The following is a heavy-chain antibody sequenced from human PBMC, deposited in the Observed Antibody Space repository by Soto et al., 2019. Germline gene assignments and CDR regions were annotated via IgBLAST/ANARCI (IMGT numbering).Heavy chain of an antibody. V-gene: IGHV1-69*13. CDR2: IIPIFGTA. CDR1: GGTFSSYA. CDR3: ATPGSARSSGSPTYYYYYGMDV. D-gene: IGHD6-19*01. J-gene: IGHJ6*02. Sequence: SVKVSCKASGGTFSSYAISWVRQAPGQGLEWMGGIIPIFGTANYAQKFQGRVTITANESTSTAYMELSSLRSEDTAVYYCATPGSARSSGSPTYYYYYGMDVWGQGTTVTVSS.